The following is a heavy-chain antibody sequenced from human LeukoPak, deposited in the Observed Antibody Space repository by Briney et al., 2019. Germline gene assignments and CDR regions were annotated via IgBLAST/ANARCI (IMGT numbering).Heavy chain of an antibody. CDR2: IYTSGST. D-gene: IGHD3-22*01. V-gene: IGHV4-61*02. CDR1: GGSISSGSYY. CDR3: ARCPRYDSSGYHLESFDY. Sequence: PSEALSLTCTVSGGSISSGSYYWSWIRQPAGKGLEWIGRIYTSGSTNYNPSLKSRVTISVDTSKNQFSLKLSSVTAADTAVYYCARCPRYDSSGYHLESFDYWGQGTLVTVSS. J-gene: IGHJ4*02.